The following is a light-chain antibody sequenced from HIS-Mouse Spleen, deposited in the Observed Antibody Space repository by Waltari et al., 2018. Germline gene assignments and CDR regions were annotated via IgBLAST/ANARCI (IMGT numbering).Light chain of an antibody. Sequence: DIQLTQSPSFLSASVGARVTIPCRASQGISSYLAWYQQKPGKAPKLLLYAASTLQSGVPSRFSGSGSGTEFTLTISSLQPEDFATYYCQQLNSYPPTFGQGTKVEIK. V-gene: IGKV1-9*01. CDR1: QGISSY. J-gene: IGKJ1*01. CDR3: QQLNSYPPT. CDR2: AAS.